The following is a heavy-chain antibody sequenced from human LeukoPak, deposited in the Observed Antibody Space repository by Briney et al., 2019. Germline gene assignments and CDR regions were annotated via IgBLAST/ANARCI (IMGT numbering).Heavy chain of an antibody. CDR3: AKGFGLDH. D-gene: IGHD3-16*01. V-gene: IGHV3-7*03. Sequence: GGSLRLSCVASGFTFLNDGMSWVRQAPGKGLEWVANIDQDGSDKNYVVSVGGRFTISRDNAKNSVYLQMNSLRVEDTAVYYCAKGFGLDHWGQGTLVTVSS. CDR1: GFTFLNDG. J-gene: IGHJ1*01. CDR2: IDQDGSDK.